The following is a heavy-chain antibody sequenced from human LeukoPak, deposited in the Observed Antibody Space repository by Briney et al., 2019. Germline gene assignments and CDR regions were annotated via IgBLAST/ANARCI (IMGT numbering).Heavy chain of an antibody. V-gene: IGHV3-48*02. D-gene: IGHD6-6*01. Sequence: PGGSLRLSCAASGFTFSSYSMNWVRQVPGKGLEWVSYISSSSSAIYYADSAKGRFTISRDNAKNSLYLQMNSLRDEDTAVYYCARGPGSFPDYWGQGTLVTVSS. CDR3: ARGPGSFPDY. CDR1: GFTFSSYS. CDR2: ISSSSSAI. J-gene: IGHJ4*02.